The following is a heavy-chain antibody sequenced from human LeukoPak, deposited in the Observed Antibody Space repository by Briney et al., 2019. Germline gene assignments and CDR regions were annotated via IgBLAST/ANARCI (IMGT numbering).Heavy chain of an antibody. V-gene: IGHV3-9*01. J-gene: IGHJ4*02. CDR3: ARDKTTGTTKVGY. D-gene: IGHD1-1*01. Sequence: GGSLRLSCAASGFTFDDYAMHWVRQAPGKGLEWVSGISWNSGSIGYADSVKGRFTISRDNAKNSLYLQMNSLRAEDTAVYYCARDKTTGTTKVGYWGQGTLVTVSS. CDR1: GFTFDDYA. CDR2: ISWNSGSI.